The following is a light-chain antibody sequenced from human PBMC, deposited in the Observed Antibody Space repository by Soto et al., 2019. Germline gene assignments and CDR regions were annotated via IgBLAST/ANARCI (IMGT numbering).Light chain of an antibody. Sequence: DIQMTQSPSTLSASVGDRVTITCRASQSISSWLAWYQQKPGKAPNLLIYKASTLGSGVPSRFSGGGSGTESPPTISTLQPDVFATYYCQQNSSSSPYIFGKGTKLEIK. CDR2: KAS. CDR1: QSISSW. CDR3: QQNSSSSPYI. J-gene: IGKJ2*01. V-gene: IGKV1-5*03.